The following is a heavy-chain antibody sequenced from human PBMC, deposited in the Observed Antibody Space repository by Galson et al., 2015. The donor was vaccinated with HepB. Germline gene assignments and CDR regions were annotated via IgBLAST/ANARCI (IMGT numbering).Heavy chain of an antibody. D-gene: IGHD3-10*01. CDR2: INAGNGNT. CDR3: AVTMPLYGSGSYWFDP. Sequence: SVKVSCKASGYTFTSYAMHWVRQAPGQRLEWMGWINAGNGNTKYSQKFHGRVTITRDTSASTAYMELSSLRSEDTAVYYCAVTMPLYGSGSYWFDPWGQGTLVTVSS. J-gene: IGHJ5*02. CDR1: GYTFTSYA. V-gene: IGHV1-3*01.